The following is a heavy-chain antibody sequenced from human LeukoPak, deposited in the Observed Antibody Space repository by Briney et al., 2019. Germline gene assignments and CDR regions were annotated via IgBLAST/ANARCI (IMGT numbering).Heavy chain of an antibody. CDR2: IYNSGST. CDR3: ARGAYYDFWSGYFQGYNWFDP. V-gene: IGHV4-30-4*08. CDR1: GGSISSGDYS. J-gene: IGHJ5*02. Sequence: SETLSLTCIVSGGSISSGDYSWSWIRQHPGKGLEWIGYIYNSGSTYYNPSLKSRVTISVDRSKNQFSLKLSSVTAADTAVYYCARGAYYDFWSGYFQGYNWFDPWGQGTLVTVSS. D-gene: IGHD3-3*01.